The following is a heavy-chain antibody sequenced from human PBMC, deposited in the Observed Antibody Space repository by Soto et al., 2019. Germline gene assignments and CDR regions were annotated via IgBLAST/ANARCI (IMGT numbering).Heavy chain of an antibody. D-gene: IGHD6-19*01. Sequence: QVQLVQSGAEVKKPGASVKVSCRASGYTFTSYGVSWVRQAPGQGLEWMGWISAHNGNTNYAQQFQGRVTMTTDTSTSTAYVELRSLRSDATAVYYCARSMYTSGYSRVWGQGTLVTVSS. CDR3: ARSMYTSGYSRV. J-gene: IGHJ4*02. CDR1: GYTFTSYG. CDR2: ISAHNGNT. V-gene: IGHV1-18*01.